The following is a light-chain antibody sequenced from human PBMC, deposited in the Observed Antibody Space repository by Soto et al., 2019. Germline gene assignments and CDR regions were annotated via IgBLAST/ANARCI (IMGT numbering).Light chain of an antibody. CDR2: GAS. Sequence: EIVLTQSPGTLSLSPGERATLTCRASQSVSNYYLAWYQQKPGQAPRLLIYGASWRATGIPDRFSGSGSGTDFTLTISSLEPEDFAVYYCQQRSSWPPALSFGGGTKVDI. CDR3: QQRSSWPPALS. CDR1: QSVSNYY. J-gene: IGKJ4*01. V-gene: IGKV3D-20*02.